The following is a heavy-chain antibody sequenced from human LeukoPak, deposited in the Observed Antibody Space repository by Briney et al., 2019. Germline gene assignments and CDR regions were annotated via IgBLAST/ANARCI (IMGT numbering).Heavy chain of an antibody. D-gene: IGHD3-3*02. CDR3: AKDLATHDY. V-gene: IGHV3-23*01. CDR1: GFTVSSNY. J-gene: IGHJ4*02. Sequence: PGGSLRLSCAASGFTVSSNYMSWVRQAPGKGLEWASSISGSGGNTYYADSVKGRFTISRDNSKNTLYLQMNSLRAEDTAVYYCAKDLATHDYWGQGTLVTVSS. CDR2: ISGSGGNT.